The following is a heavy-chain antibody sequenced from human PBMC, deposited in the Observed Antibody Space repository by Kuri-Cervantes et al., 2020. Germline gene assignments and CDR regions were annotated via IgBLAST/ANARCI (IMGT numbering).Heavy chain of an antibody. Sequence: GESLKISCAASGFIFSTYGMHWVRQGPGKGLEWVALISYDGSTKYPDSLQGRFTISRDSSKNTVYLQMNNVRREDTAMYYCARFDTPRIPRADYWGQGTLVTVSS. CDR1: GFIFSTYG. CDR3: ARFDTPRIPRADY. CDR2: ISYDGST. J-gene: IGHJ4*02. D-gene: IGHD5-18*01. V-gene: IGHV3-33*05.